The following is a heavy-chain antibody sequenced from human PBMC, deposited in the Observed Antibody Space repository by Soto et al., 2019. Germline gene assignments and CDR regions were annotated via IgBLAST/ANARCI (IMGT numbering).Heavy chain of an antibody. D-gene: IGHD3-10*01. CDR1: GYTFTDYY. V-gene: IGHV1-46*03. CDR3: GRDTRGSGSRFDY. Sequence: QVQLVQSGAEVKKPGASVKVSCKASGYTFTDYYMRWVRQAPGQGLEWMGIIDASGGSTTYAQKFQGRVTMTRDTSTSTVYIELSRLRSEDTAVYYCGRDTRGSGSRFDYWGQGTLVTVSS. CDR2: IDASGGST. J-gene: IGHJ4*02.